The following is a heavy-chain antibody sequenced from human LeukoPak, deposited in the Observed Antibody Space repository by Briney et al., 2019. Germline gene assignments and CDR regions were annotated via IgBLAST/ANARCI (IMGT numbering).Heavy chain of an antibody. J-gene: IGHJ5*02. Sequence: PSETLSLTCTVSGGSISSSSYYWGWIRQPPGKGLEWIGSIYYSGSTYYNPSLKSRVTISVDTSKNQFSLKLSSVTAADTAVYYCARALELELPTGWFDPWGQGTLVTVSS. V-gene: IGHV4-39*07. CDR1: GGSISSSSYY. D-gene: IGHD1-7*01. CDR2: IYYSGST. CDR3: ARALELELPTGWFDP.